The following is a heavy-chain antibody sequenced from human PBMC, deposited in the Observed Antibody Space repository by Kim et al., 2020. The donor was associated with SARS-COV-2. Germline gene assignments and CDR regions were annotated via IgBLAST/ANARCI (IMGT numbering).Heavy chain of an antibody. CDR1: GFTFSSYA. J-gene: IGHJ4*02. V-gene: IGHV3-23*01. CDR3: AKDFEPESITMIVVVTTFDY. Sequence: GGSLRLSCAASGFTFSSYAMSWVRQAPGKGLEWVSAISGSGGSTYYADSVKGRFTISRDNSKNTLYLQMNSLRAEDTAVYYCAKDFEPESITMIVVVTTFDYWGQGTLVTVSS. D-gene: IGHD3-22*01. CDR2: ISGSGGST.